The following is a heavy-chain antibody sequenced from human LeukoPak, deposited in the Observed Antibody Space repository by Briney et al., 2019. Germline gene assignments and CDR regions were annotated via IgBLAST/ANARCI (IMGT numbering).Heavy chain of an antibody. V-gene: IGHV3-33*01. Sequence: GGSLRLSCAASGFTFSSYGMHWVRQAPGKGLEWVAVIWYDGNNKYYADSVKGRFTISRDNSKNTLYLQMNSLRAEDTAVYYGARGGGILTGLLTLGDYWGQGTLVTVSS. D-gene: IGHD3-9*01. CDR1: GFTFSSYG. CDR3: ARGGGILTGLLTLGDY. CDR2: IWYDGNNK. J-gene: IGHJ4*02.